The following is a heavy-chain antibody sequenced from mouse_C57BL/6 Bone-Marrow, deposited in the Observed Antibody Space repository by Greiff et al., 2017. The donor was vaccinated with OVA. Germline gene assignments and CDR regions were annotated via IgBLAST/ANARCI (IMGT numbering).Heavy chain of an antibody. J-gene: IGHJ4*01. CDR1: GYTFTNYW. CDR3: AKKGPYYAMDY. Sequence: QVQLQQSGAELVRPGTSVKMSCKASGYTFTNYWIGWAKQRPGHGLEWIGDIYPGGGYTNYNEKFKGKATLTADKSSSTAYMELRSLTSEDSAVYFCAKKGPYYAMDYWGQGTSVTVSS. V-gene: IGHV1-63*01. CDR2: IYPGGGYT.